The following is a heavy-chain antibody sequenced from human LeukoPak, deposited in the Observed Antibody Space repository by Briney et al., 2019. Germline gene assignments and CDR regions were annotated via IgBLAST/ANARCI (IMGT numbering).Heavy chain of an antibody. Sequence: SVKVSCKASGGSFTSYPISWVRQAPGQGLEWMGGILPVFGTPNYARGFQGRVTISADDSTTTAFMELTSLRSEDTAVYYCARGSASNWPVDIWGQGTLVTASS. J-gene: IGHJ4*02. CDR1: GGSFTSYP. V-gene: IGHV1-69*13. D-gene: IGHD6-13*01. CDR2: ILPVFGTP. CDR3: ARGSASNWPVDI.